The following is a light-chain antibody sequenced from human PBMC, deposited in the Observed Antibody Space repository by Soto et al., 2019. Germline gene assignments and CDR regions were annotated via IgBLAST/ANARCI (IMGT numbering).Light chain of an antibody. CDR3: QQTFNTPRT. Sequence: DIQMTQSPSSLSASVGDRVTITCRATQSISSYLNWYQQQPWEAPKLLIYAASILQSGVPSRFSGSGSGTDFTLTISSLQPGDFATYFCQQTFNTPRTFGQGTELEIK. V-gene: IGKV1-39*01. CDR2: AAS. CDR1: QSISSY. J-gene: IGKJ2*01.